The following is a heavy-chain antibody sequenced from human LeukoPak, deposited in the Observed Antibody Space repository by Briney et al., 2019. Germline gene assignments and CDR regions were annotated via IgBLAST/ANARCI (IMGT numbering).Heavy chain of an antibody. CDR3: ARSRRAGLGYMDV. CDR2: IIPIFGTA. V-gene: IGHV1-69*05. CDR1: GGTFSSYA. Sequence: SVKVSCKASGGTFSSYAISWVRQAPGQGLEWMGGIIPIFGTANYAQKFQGRVTITTDESTSTAYMELSSLGSEDTAVYYCARSRRAGLGYMDVWGKGTTVTVSS. D-gene: IGHD6-19*01. J-gene: IGHJ6*03.